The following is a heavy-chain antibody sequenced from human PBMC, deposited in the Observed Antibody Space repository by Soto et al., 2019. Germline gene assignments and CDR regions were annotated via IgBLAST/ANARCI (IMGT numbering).Heavy chain of an antibody. J-gene: IGHJ4*02. Sequence: QVPLVQSGAEVKKPGASVKVSCKASGYTFTSYGISWVRQAPGQGLEWMGWISAYNGNTNYAQKLQGRVTMTTDTSTRTVYMELRSLRSDDTAVYYCARDEIDYGDYRKVDYWGQGTPVTVSS. D-gene: IGHD4-17*01. CDR1: GYTFTSYG. CDR2: ISAYNGNT. CDR3: ARDEIDYGDYRKVDY. V-gene: IGHV1-18*01.